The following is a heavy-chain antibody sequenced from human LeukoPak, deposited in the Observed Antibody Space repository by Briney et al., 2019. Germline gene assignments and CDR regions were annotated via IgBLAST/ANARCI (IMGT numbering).Heavy chain of an antibody. D-gene: IGHD3-3*01. CDR3: AKSDDFWSGSQAGY. CDR2: ISGSGGST. V-gene: IGHV3-23*01. Sequence: PGGSLRLSCAASGFTFSSYAMSWVRQAPGKGLEWVSAISGSGGSTYYADSVKGRFTISRDNSKNTLYLQMNSLRAEDTAVYYCAKSDDFWSGSQAGYWGQGTLVTVSS. J-gene: IGHJ4*02. CDR1: GFTFSSYA.